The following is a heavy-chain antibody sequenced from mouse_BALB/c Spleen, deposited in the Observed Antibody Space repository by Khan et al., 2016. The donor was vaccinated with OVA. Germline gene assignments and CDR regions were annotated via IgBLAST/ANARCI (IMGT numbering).Heavy chain of an antibody. J-gene: IGHJ3*01. D-gene: IGHD1-1*01. CDR1: GYTFTNYG. V-gene: IGHV9-1*02. Sequence: QIQLVQSGPELKKPGETVKISCETSGYTFTNYGMNWVKQAPGKGLKWMGWINTNTGESIYADDFKGRFALSLETSASTALLHIHNLKNEDMATYFCSRGLNYYGSWFAYWGQGTLVTVSA. CDR3: SRGLNYYGSWFAY. CDR2: INTNTGES.